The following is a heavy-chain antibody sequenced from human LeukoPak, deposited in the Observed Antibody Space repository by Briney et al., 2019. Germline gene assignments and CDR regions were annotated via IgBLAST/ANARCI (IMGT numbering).Heavy chain of an antibody. Sequence: GGSLRLSCAASGFTFDDYGMSWVRQVPGKGLEWESGINWKGGSTGNADSVEGRFTISRDNAKNSLYLQMNSLRGEDTALYYCARGGLIQRHAFDIWGQGTMVTVSS. CDR3: ARGGLIQRHAFDI. J-gene: IGHJ3*02. CDR1: GFTFDDYG. CDR2: INWKGGST. V-gene: IGHV3-20*04. D-gene: IGHD1-1*01.